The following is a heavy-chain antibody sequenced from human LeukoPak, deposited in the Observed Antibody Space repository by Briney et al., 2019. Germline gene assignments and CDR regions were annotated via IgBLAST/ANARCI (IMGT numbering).Heavy chain of an antibody. CDR3: VRQERPDFDY. CDR1: GGSFSGYY. Sequence: SETLSLTCAVSGGSFSGYYWSWIRQPPGEGPEWMGEINHSGSTNYNPSLKGRVTISVDTSKNQFSLKLSSVTAADTAVSYCVRQERPDFDYWRQGTLVTVSA. J-gene: IGHJ4*02. CDR2: INHSGST. V-gene: IGHV4-34*01.